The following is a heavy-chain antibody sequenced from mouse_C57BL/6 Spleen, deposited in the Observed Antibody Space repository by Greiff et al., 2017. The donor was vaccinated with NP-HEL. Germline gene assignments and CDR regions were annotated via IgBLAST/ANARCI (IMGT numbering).Heavy chain of an antibody. CDR3: ARSAIYYYGTGFAY. CDR2: IFPGSGST. Sequence: VQLQQSGPELVRPGASVKISCKAPGYTFTSHWMQWVRQRPGQGLEWIGEIFPGSGSTYYNEKFKGKATLTVDQSSSTAYMQLNSLTSEDSAVYYCARSAIYYYGTGFAYWGQGTLVTVSA. V-gene: IGHV1-56*01. J-gene: IGHJ3*01. CDR1: GYTFTSHW. D-gene: IGHD1-1*01.